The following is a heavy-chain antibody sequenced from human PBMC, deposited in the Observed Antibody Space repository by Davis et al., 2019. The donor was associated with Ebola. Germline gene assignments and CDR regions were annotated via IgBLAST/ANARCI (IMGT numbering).Heavy chain of an antibody. CDR2: IILILGIA. V-gene: IGHV1-69*04. D-gene: IGHD6-19*01. CDR3: ARDVGGAAGTDY. Sequence: SVKVSCKASGGTFSSYTISWVRQAPGQGLEWMGRIILILGIANYAQKFQGRVTITADKSTSTAYMELSSLRSEDTAVYYCARDVGGAAGTDYWGQGTLVTVSS. CDR1: GGTFSSYT. J-gene: IGHJ4*02.